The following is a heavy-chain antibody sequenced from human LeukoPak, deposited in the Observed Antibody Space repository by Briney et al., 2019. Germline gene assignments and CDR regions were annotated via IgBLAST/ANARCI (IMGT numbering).Heavy chain of an antibody. Sequence: VASVKVSCKASGGTFSSYAISWVRQAPGQGLEWMGRIIPIFGTANYAQKFQGRVTITTDESTSTAYMELGSLRSEDTAVYYCATAGYCSSTSCYDYYYYMDVWGKGTTVTVSS. CDR1: GGTFSSYA. V-gene: IGHV1-69*05. D-gene: IGHD2-2*01. J-gene: IGHJ6*03. CDR3: ATAGYCSSTSCYDYYYYMDV. CDR2: IIPIFGTA.